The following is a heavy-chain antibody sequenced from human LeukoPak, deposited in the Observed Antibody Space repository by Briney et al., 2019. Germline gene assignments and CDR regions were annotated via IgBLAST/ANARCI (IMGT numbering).Heavy chain of an antibody. V-gene: IGHV4-34*01. D-gene: IGHD6-13*01. CDR2: INHSGST. Sequence: SETLSLTCAAYGGSFSGYYWSWIRQPPGKGLEWIGEINHSGSTNYNPSLKSRVTISVDTSKNHFSLKLSSVTAADTAVYYCARVLYSSSWYPDWFDPWGQGTLVTVSS. CDR1: GGSFSGYY. J-gene: IGHJ5*02. CDR3: ARVLYSSSWYPDWFDP.